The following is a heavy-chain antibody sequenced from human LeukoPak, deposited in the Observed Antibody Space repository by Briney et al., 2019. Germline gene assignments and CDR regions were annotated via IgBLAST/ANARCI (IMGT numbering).Heavy chain of an antibody. V-gene: IGHV4-34*01. D-gene: IGHD2-15*01. CDR2: INHSGST. J-gene: IGHJ5*02. Sequence: PSETLSLTCAVYGGSFSGYYWSWIRQPPGKGLEWIGEINHSGSTNYNPSLKSRVTISVDTSRNQFSLKLSSVTAADTAVYYCARRMSRDNNWFDPWGQGTLVTVSS. CDR1: GGSFSGYY. CDR3: ARRMSRDNNWFDP.